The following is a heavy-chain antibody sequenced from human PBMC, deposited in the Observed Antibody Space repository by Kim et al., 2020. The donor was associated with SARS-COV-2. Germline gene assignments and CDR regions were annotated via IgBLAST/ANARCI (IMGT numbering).Heavy chain of an antibody. D-gene: IGHD3-16*01. V-gene: IGHV4-34*01. CDR1: GGSFSGYY. Sequence: SETLSLTCAVYGGSFSGYYWSWIRQPPGKGLEWIGEINHSGSTNYNPSFKSRVTISLDTSKNQFSLKLSSVTAADTAVYYCARVRRTLIYYYYYYMDVWGKGTTVTVSS. CDR3: ARVRRTLIYYYYYYMDV. CDR2: INHSGST. J-gene: IGHJ6*03.